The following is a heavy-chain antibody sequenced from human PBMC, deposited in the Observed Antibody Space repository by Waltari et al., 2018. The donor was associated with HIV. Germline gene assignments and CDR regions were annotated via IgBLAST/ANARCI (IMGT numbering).Heavy chain of an antibody. CDR3: ARGLSGSYRGDAFDI. J-gene: IGHJ3*02. V-gene: IGHV4-34*01. CDR2: INHSGST. D-gene: IGHD1-26*01. Sequence: QVQLQQWGAGLLKPSETLSLTCAVYGGSFSGYYWSWIRQPPGKGLEWIGEINHSGSTNYNPSLKSRVTISVDTSKNQFSLKLSSVTAADTAVYYCARGLSGSYRGDAFDIWGQGTMVTVSS. CDR1: GGSFSGYY.